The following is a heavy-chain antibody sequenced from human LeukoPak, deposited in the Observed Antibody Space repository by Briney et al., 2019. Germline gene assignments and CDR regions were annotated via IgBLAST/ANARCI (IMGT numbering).Heavy chain of an antibody. D-gene: IGHD3-10*01. J-gene: IGHJ4*02. CDR2: IKSKSDGGTT. CDR3: TTDVDGELRFYYFDN. Sequence: GGSLGLSCAASGFSFKNAWMSWVRQAPGKGLEWVGRIKSKSDGGTTDYAAPVKGRFTISRDDAKNTLFLQMSSLKTEDAAMYYCTTDVDGELRFYYFDNWGQGTLVTVSS. CDR1: GFSFKNAW. V-gene: IGHV3-15*01.